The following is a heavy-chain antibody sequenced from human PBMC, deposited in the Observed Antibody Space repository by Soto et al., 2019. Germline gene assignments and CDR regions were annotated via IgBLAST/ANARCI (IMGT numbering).Heavy chain of an antibody. CDR3: ARPPFPGCINGACYPCDH. J-gene: IGHJ4*02. CDR1: GYTFTHYY. CDR2: INPSGGST. D-gene: IGHD2-8*01. Sequence: ASVKVSCKASGYTFTHYYIYWVRQAPGQGLEWMGMINPSGGSTDYAQKFQGRVTMTTDTSTTTVYMELSSLRSDDTAVYYCARPPFPGCINGACYPCDHWGQGTLVTVSS. V-gene: IGHV1-46*01.